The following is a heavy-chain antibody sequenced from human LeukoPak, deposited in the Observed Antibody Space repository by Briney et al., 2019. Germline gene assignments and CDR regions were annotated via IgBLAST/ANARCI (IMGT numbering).Heavy chain of an antibody. Sequence: PGGSLRLSCAVSGFAFSSYWMSWVRQAPGKGREWVANIKQDGSEKYYVDSVKGRFTISRDNARNSLYLQMNSLRAEDTAVYYCARGQTTFDPWGQGTLVTVSS. J-gene: IGHJ5*02. CDR2: IKQDGSEK. CDR3: ARGQTTFDP. CDR1: GFAFSSYW. D-gene: IGHD1-7*01. V-gene: IGHV3-7*01.